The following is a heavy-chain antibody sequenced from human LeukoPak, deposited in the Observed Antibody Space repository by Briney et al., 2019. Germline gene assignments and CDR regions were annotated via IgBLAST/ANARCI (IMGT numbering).Heavy chain of an antibody. V-gene: IGHV3-66*01. J-gene: IGHJ4*02. Sequence: PGGSLRLSCAASGFTVSSKSMSWVRQAPGKGLEWVSVVHSVGSTYYADSVKGRFTISRDNSKTTLFLQMNSLRAGDTAVYYCARDRGYTSGWPLFDYWGQGTLVTVSS. CDR2: VHSVGST. CDR1: GFTVSSKS. CDR3: ARDRGYTSGWPLFDY. D-gene: IGHD6-19*01.